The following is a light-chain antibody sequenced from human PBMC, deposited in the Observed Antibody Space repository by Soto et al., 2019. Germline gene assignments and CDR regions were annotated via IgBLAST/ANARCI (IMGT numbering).Light chain of an antibody. J-gene: IGKJ2*01. CDR3: QQYGSSTYT. CDR1: QSVSRSY. Sequence: EIVMTQSPATLSVSPGERATLSCRASQSVSRSYLAWYQLKPGQAPRLLIYGASSRATGIPDRFSGSGSGTDFTLTISRLEPEDFAVYYCQQYGSSTYTFGQGTKVDIK. V-gene: IGKV3-20*01. CDR2: GAS.